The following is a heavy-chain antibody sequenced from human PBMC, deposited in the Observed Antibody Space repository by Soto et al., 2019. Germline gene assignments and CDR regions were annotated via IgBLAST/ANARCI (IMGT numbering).Heavy chain of an antibody. V-gene: IGHV3-48*01. CDR1: GFTFTSSS. CDR3: ARDQAWSFDY. D-gene: IGHD2-8*02. CDR2: MTGSGRSK. J-gene: IGHJ4*02. Sequence: EVQLVESGGGLVQPGGSLRLSCAASGFTFTSSSMNWVRQAPGKGLGWVSYMTGSGRSKYYADSGKGRFTISRDNAKNSLYLQMNSLRAEDTAVYYCARDQAWSFDYWGQGALVTVSS.